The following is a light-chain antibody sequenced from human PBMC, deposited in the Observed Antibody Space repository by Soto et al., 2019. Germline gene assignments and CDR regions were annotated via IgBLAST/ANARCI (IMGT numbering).Light chain of an antibody. CDR3: SSYTSSSTYV. J-gene: IGLJ1*01. Sequence: QSALTQPASVSGSPGQSITISCTGTRRDVGGYNYVSWYQQYSGKSPKLLIYEVTHRPSGVSNRFSGSKSGNTASLTISGLQAEDEADYYCSSYTSSSTYVFGTGTKVTVL. V-gene: IGLV2-14*01. CDR2: EVT. CDR1: RRDVGGYNY.